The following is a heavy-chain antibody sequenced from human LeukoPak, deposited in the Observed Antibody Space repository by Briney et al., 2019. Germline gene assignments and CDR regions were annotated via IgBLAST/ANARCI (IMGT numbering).Heavy chain of an antibody. CDR3: ARDSAWFGELSYFDY. J-gene: IGHJ4*02. CDR1: GFTFSSYG. Sequence: GGSLRLSCAASGFTFSSYGMHWVRQAPGKGLEWVAVIWYDGSNKYYADSVKGRFTISRDNSKNTLYLQMNSLRAEDTAVYYCARDSAWFGELSYFDYWGQGTLVTVSS. CDR2: IWYDGSNK. D-gene: IGHD3-10*01. V-gene: IGHV3-33*01.